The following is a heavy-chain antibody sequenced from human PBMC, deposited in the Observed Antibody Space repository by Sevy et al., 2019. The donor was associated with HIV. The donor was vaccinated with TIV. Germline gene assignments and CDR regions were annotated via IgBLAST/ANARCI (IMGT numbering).Heavy chain of an antibody. D-gene: IGHD3-10*01. CDR3: ARGGVTMVRGLTLGY. CDR1: GYTFTSYG. CDR2: ISAYNGNT. Sequence: ASVKVSCKASGYTFTSYGISWVRQAPGQGLEWMGWISAYNGNTNYAQKLQGRVTMTTDTSTSTAYMELRSLRSDDTAVYYCARGGVTMVRGLTLGYWGQGTLVTVSS. J-gene: IGHJ4*02. V-gene: IGHV1-18*01.